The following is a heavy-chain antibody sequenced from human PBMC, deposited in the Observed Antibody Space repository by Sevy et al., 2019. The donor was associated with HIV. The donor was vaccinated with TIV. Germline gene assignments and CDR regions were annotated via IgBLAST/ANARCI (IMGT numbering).Heavy chain of an antibody. CDR3: AREQGSSWPYYFDY. Sequence: GGSLRLSCAASGFTFSSYAMHWVHQAPGKGLEWVAVISYDGSNKYYADSVKGRFTISRDNSKNTLYLQMNSLRAEDTAVYYCAREQGSSWPYYFDYWGQGTLVTVSS. D-gene: IGHD6-6*01. CDR1: GFTFSSYA. CDR2: ISYDGSNK. V-gene: IGHV3-30-3*01. J-gene: IGHJ4*02.